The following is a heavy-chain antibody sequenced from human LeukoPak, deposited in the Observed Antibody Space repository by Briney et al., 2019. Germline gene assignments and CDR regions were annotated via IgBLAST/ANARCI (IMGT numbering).Heavy chain of an antibody. V-gene: IGHV3-53*01. D-gene: IGHD2-2*01. CDR2: IYSGGST. CDR1: GFTVSSNY. Sequence: GGSLRLSCAASGFTVSSNYMSWVRQAPGKGLEWVSVIYSGGSTYYADSVKGRFTISRDNSKNTLYLQMNSLRAEDTAVYYCARQECSSTSCARGHFDYWGQGTLVTVSS. J-gene: IGHJ4*02. CDR3: ARQECSSTSCARGHFDY.